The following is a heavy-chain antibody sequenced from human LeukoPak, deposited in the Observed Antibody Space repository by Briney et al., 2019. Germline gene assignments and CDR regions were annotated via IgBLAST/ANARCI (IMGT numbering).Heavy chain of an antibody. J-gene: IGHJ5*02. CDR1: GFTFSNYY. Sequence: GGSLRLSCAASGFTFSNYYMNWVRQAPGKGLEWVSSISGSSSYIYYADSVKGRFTISRDNAKNSLYLQMNSLRAEHTAVYYCARDVYYYDSSGFDPWGQGTLVTVSS. CDR2: ISGSSSYI. D-gene: IGHD3-22*01. V-gene: IGHV3-21*01. CDR3: ARDVYYYDSSGFDP.